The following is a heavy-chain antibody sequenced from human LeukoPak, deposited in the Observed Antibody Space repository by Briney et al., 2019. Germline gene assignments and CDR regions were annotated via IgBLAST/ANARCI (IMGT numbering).Heavy chain of an antibody. V-gene: IGHV5-51*01. J-gene: IGHJ5*02. Sequence: GESLKISCKGSGYSFINYWIGWVRQMPGRGLEWLGIIYPGDSDTKYGPSFQGQVTISADKSISTAYLQWSSLKASDTAIYYCARRGEVAEWFDPWGQGTLVTVSS. D-gene: IGHD2-15*01. CDR1: GYSFINYW. CDR3: ARRGEVAEWFDP. CDR2: IYPGDSDT.